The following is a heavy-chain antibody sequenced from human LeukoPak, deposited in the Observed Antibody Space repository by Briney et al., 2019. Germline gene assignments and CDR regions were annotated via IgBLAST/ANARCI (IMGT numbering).Heavy chain of an antibody. J-gene: IGHJ4*02. Sequence: SQTLSLTCAIPGDSLSINSAAWNCIRRSPSRGLEWLGRTYYRSKWYNDYAVSVKRRITINPDTSKNQFSLQLNSVTPEDTAVYYCAREGEQWLAYYFDYWGQGTLVTVSS. CDR3: AREGEQWLAYYFDY. CDR1: GDSLSINSAA. CDR2: TYYRSKWYN. D-gene: IGHD6-19*01. V-gene: IGHV6-1*01.